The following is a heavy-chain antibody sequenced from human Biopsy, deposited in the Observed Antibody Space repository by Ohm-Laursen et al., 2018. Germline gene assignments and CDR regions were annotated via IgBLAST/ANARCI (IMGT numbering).Heavy chain of an antibody. CDR1: GKTFSDYQ. CDR3: GNEVHGRDY. CDR2: INQAGTT. J-gene: IGHJ4*02. V-gene: IGHV4-34*08. D-gene: IGHD2-15*01. Sequence: SVTLSFTCAVFGKTFSDYQWSWIRQPPGKGLEWIGQINQAGTTNYNPSLKSRVSISADASKYEFSLRLTSVTAADTAVYLCGNEVHGRDYWGLGAQVTVSS.